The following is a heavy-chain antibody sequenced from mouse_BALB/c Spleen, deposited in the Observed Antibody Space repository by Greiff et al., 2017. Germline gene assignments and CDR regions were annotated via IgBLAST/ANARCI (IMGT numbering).Heavy chain of an antibody. V-gene: IGHV2-9*02. CDR3: ARDPQFITTVHWYFDV. CDR2: IWAGGST. D-gene: IGHD1-2*01. CDR1: GFSLTSYG. J-gene: IGHJ1*01. Sequence: VHLVESGPGLVAPSQSLSITCTVSGFSLTSYGVHWVRQPPGKGLEWLGVIWAGGSTNYNSALMSRLSISKDNSKSQVFLKMNSLQTDDTAMYYCARDPQFITTVHWYFDVWGAGTTVTVSS.